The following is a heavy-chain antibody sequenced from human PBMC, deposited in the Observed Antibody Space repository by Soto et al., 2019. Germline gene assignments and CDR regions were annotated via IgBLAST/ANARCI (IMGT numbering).Heavy chain of an antibody. Sequence: ESLKISCKGSGYNFNNYWINWVRQMPGKGLEWMGRIDPYDSYTNYSPSFQGHVTISVDTSSSTAYLQWSSLKASDTAMYYCARPPLPGFGKYAMDVRGQGTTVTVSS. V-gene: IGHV5-10-1*01. J-gene: IGHJ6*02. CDR2: IDPYDSYT. CDR3: ARPPLPGFGKYAMDV. D-gene: IGHD3-10*01. CDR1: GYNFNNYW.